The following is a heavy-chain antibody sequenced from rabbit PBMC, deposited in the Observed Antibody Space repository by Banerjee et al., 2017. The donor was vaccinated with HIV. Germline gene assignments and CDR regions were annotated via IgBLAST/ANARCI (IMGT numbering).Heavy chain of an antibody. CDR3: ARGVVYTDWGYKL. CDR2: IYVGSSGNT. D-gene: IGHD1-1*01. Sequence: QQQLVESGGGLVKPGASLTLTCKASGFSFSSSYWICWVRQAPGKGLEWIACIYVGSSGNTYYASWAKGRFTISKTSSTTVTLQMTSLTAADTATYFCARGVVYTDWGYKLWGPGTLVTVS. J-gene: IGHJ4*01. V-gene: IGHV1S45*01. CDR1: GFSFSSSYW.